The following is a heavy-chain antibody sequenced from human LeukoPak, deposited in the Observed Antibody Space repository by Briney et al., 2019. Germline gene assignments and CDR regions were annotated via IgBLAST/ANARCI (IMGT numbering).Heavy chain of an antibody. CDR2: ISGSGGST. D-gene: IGHD6-13*01. V-gene: IGHV3-23*01. CDR1: GFTFSSYA. Sequence: GGSLRLSCGASGFTFSSYAMSWVRQAPGKGLEWVSAISGSGGSTYYADSVKGRFTISRDNSKNTLYLQMNSLRAEDTAVYYCAKERAAAGTRGYFDYWGQGTLVTVSS. J-gene: IGHJ4*02. CDR3: AKERAAAGTRGYFDY.